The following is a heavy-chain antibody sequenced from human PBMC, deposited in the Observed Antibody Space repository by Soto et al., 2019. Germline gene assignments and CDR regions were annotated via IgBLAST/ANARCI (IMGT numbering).Heavy chain of an antibody. V-gene: IGHV1-18*01. CDR2: ISAYNGNT. CDR3: ARVWPPSWLFSGMDV. Sequence: ASAKVSCKDSGYTFTSHGIRSARQAPGQGLEWMGWISAYNGNTNYAQKLKGRVTMTTDTSTRTAYMELRSLRSDDTAVYYCARVWPPSWLFSGMDVWGQGTTLTVSS. D-gene: IGHD3-22*01. J-gene: IGHJ6*01. CDR1: GYTFTSHG.